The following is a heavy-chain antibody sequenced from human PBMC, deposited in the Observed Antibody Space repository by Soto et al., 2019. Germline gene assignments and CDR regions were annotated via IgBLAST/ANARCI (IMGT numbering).Heavy chain of an antibody. D-gene: IGHD2-15*01. CDR3: AREPIVVVVAATPKDAFDI. CDR2: IYYSGST. J-gene: IGHJ3*02. CDR1: SGSISSGGYY. Sequence: QVQLQESGPGLVKPSQTLSLTCTVSSGSISSGGYYWSWIHQHPGKGLEWIGYIYYSGSTYYNPSLKSRVTISVDTSKNQFSLKLSSVTAADTAVYYCAREPIVVVVAATPKDAFDIWGQGTMVTVSS. V-gene: IGHV4-31*03.